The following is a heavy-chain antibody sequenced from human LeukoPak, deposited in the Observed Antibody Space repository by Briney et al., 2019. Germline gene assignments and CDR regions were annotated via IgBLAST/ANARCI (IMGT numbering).Heavy chain of an antibody. Sequence: GGSLRLSCAASGFTFSSYAMTWVRQAPGKGPEWVSTISGSGGNTYYADSVKGRFTISRDNSKNTLYLQMNSLRAEDTAVYYCAKGGSSGSCDYWGQGTLVTVSS. D-gene: IGHD3-22*01. J-gene: IGHJ4*02. CDR3: AKGGSSGSCDY. CDR1: GFTFSSYA. CDR2: ISGSGGNT. V-gene: IGHV3-23*01.